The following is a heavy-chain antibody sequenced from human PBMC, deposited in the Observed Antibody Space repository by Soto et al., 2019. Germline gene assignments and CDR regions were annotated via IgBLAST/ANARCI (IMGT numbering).Heavy chain of an antibody. V-gene: IGHV1-69*13. J-gene: IGHJ3*02. Sequence: ASVKVSCKASGGTFSSYAISWVRQAPGQGLEWMGGMIPISGTANYAQKFQGRVTITADESTSTAYMELSSLRSEDTAVYYCARGILGDYVGAFDIWGQGTMVSVSS. CDR3: ARGILGDYVGAFDI. CDR2: MIPISGTA. CDR1: GGTFSSYA. D-gene: IGHD4-17*01.